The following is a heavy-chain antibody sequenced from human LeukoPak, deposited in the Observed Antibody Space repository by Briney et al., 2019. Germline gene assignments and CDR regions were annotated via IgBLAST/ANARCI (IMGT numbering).Heavy chain of an antibody. Sequence: KPGGSLRLSCAASGFTFSSYSMNWVRQAPGKGLEWVSSISSSSSYIYYADSVKGRFTISRDNAKNSLSLQMNSLRAEDTAVYYCARPDSSGFPLDAFDIWGPGTLVTVS. J-gene: IGHJ3*02. V-gene: IGHV3-21*01. CDR3: ARPDSSGFPLDAFDI. D-gene: IGHD3-22*01. CDR1: GFTFSSYS. CDR2: ISSSSSYI.